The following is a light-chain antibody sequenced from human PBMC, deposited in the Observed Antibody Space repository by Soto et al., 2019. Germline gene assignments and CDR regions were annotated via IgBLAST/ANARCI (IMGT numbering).Light chain of an antibody. J-gene: IGKJ5*01. CDR1: QSISSSY. V-gene: IGKV3D-20*01. CDR2: DAS. Sequence: EIVLTQSPGTLSLSPGKRATLSCRAIQSISSSYLAWYQQKPGLAPRLLVYDASSRATGIPDRFSGSGSGTEFTLTISSLQSEDFAVYYCQQYNLWPPITFGQGTRLEI. CDR3: QQYNLWPPIT.